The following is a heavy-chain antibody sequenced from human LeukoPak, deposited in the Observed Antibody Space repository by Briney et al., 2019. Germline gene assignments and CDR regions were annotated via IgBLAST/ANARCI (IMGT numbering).Heavy chain of an antibody. Sequence: SETLSLTCTVARGSITNYYWSWIRQPAGKGLEWIGRIYTSGSTSYNPSLKSRVTMSVDTSMNQFSLKLSSVHGPSAPVYYCARVLSSTSCWLRMDVWGQGTTVTVSS. D-gene: IGHD2-2*01. CDR3: ARVLSSTSCWLRMDV. CDR1: RGSITNYY. CDR2: IYTSGST. J-gene: IGHJ6*02. V-gene: IGHV4-4*07.